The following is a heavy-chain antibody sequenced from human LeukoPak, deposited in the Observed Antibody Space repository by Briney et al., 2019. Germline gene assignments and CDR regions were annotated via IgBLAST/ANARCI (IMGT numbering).Heavy chain of an antibody. D-gene: IGHD3-10*01. J-gene: IGHJ4*02. V-gene: IGHV3-23*01. CDR3: AKGNDFDY. Sequence: GGSLRLSCAASGFSFSNYAMNWVRQAPGKGLEWDSSISAGGSSTYSAETVKGRFTISRDNSKKTLYLQLNSLRAEDTAVYYCAKGNDFDYWGQGTLVTVSS. CDR2: ISAGGSST. CDR1: GFSFSNYA.